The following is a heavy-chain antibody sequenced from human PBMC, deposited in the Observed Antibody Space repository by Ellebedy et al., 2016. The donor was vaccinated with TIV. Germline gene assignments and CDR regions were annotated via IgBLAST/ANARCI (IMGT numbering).Heavy chain of an antibody. D-gene: IGHD3-22*01. CDR3: ARHGPQWFDAFDL. J-gene: IGHJ3*01. V-gene: IGHV4-4*07. CDR1: GVSITSHF. Sequence: SETLSLTCAVSGVSITSHFWTRIRQPAGGGLEWIGRLHPSGTPNYNPSLKSRVIMSRDTSKDQFSLESSSVAAADTAVYYCARHGPQWFDAFDLWGQGTLVTVSS. CDR2: LHPSGTP.